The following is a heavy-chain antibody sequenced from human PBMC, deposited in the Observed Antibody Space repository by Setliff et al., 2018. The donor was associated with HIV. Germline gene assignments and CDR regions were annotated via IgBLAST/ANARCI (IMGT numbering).Heavy chain of an antibody. CDR3: ARDRRYYDRSGYIYYYPGMDV. CDR2: IYYSGST. CDR1: GGSISRSSYY. V-gene: IGHV4-39*07. D-gene: IGHD3-22*01. J-gene: IGHJ6*02. Sequence: SETLSLTCTVSGGSISRSSYYWGWIRQPPGKGLEWIGSIYYSGSTYYNLSLKSRVYISEDTSKNQISLKLSSVTAADAAVYYCARDRRYYDRSGYIYYYPGMDVWGQGTTVTVSS.